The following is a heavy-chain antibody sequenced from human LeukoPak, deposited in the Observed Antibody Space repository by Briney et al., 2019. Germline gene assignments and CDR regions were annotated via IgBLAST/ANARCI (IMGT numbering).Heavy chain of an antibody. V-gene: IGHV5-51*01. D-gene: IGHD3-16*01. CDR1: GYNFITYC. CDR2: IYTGDADT. Sequence: AECLKISCKGAGYNFITYCIAWVRQMPREDLEWMGIIYTGDADTRYSPSFQGHVTISAAKSISTSNLQWSSLKASDTPKYYCARLAYSTTWSAARFDPWGQGTPVTVSS. CDR3: ARLAYSTTWSAARFDP. J-gene: IGHJ5*02.